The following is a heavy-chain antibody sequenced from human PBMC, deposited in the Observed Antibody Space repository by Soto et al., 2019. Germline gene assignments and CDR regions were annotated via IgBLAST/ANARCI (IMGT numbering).Heavy chain of an antibody. CDR1: GFTFNDFE. CDR2: IDGSGTTK. D-gene: IGHD3-10*01. J-gene: IGHJ4*02. CDR3: ERVFGRINY. V-gene: IGHV3-48*03. Sequence: EVQLLESGGGLVQPGGSLRLSCGVSGFTFNDFEMNWVRQAPGKGLEWLAYIDGSGTTKKYADSVRGRFTISRDNPTNSLFLQMSRLSAADTAIYYCERVFGRINYWGQGALVSVSS.